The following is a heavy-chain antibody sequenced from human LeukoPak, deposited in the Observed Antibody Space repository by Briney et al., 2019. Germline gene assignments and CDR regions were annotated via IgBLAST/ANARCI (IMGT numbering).Heavy chain of an antibody. CDR1: GGSFSGYY. D-gene: IGHD2-15*01. Sequence: TSETLSLTCAVYGGSFSGYYWSWIRQPPGKGLEWIGEINHSGSTNYNPSLKSRVTISVDTSKNQFSLKLSSVTAADTAVYYCARVALVVVVVAGLPYFYYYMDVWGKGTAVTVSS. J-gene: IGHJ6*03. CDR2: INHSGST. V-gene: IGHV4-34*01. CDR3: ARVALVVVVVAGLPYFYYYMDV.